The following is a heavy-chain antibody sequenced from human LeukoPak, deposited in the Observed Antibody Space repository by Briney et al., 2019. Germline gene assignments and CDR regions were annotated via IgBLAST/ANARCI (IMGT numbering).Heavy chain of an antibody. J-gene: IGHJ4*02. CDR3: ASEDYYDSSGYYYEGY. D-gene: IGHD3-22*01. CDR1: GFTFSSYW. Sequence: GGSLRLSCAASGFTFSSYWMHWVRQAPGKGLVWVSRINSDGSSTSYADSVKGRFTISRDNAKNSLYLQMNSLRAEDTAVYYCASEDYYDSSGYYYEGYWGQGTLVTVSS. CDR2: INSDGSST. V-gene: IGHV3-74*01.